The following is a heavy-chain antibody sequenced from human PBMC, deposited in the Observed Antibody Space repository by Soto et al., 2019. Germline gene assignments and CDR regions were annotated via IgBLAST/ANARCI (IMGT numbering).Heavy chain of an antibody. J-gene: IGHJ4*02. CDR2: IYYSERT. CDR3: ASSYLGNYYVDY. V-gene: IGHV4-39*01. D-gene: IGHD1-7*01. CDR1: GGSISSSSYY. Sequence: PSETLSLTCSVSGGSISSSSYYWGWIRQPPGKELEWIGSIYYSERTYYNPSLKSRVTMPIDTSKNQFSLKLSSVTAADTAVYYCASSYLGNYYVDYWGRGTLVTVSS.